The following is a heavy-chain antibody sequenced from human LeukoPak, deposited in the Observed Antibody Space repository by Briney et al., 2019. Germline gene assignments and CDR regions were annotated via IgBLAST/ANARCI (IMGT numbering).Heavy chain of an antibody. CDR3: VRHISTNTGYFDS. J-gene: IGHJ4*02. Sequence: SETLSHTCTASGGSINSHSYYWGWIRQPPGKGLEWIGSVYYDGTSYSNPSLKSRAAVFVDTSRGQFSLDLSFVTAADTALYYCVRHISTNTGYFDSCGQGTLVSVSS. CDR1: GGSINSHSYY. D-gene: IGHD5-24*01. CDR2: VYYDGTS. V-gene: IGHV4-39*01.